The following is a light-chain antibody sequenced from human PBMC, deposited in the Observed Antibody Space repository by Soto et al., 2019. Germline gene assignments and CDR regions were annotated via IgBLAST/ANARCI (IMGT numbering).Light chain of an antibody. CDR3: QQRRSWPLT. Sequence: DIVLTQSPDTLSLSPGERATLSCGASQSVSSYVAWYQQKPGQAPRLLIYDASNRATGIPARFSGSGSGTDFTLTISSLEPEEFAVYYCQQRRSWPLTFGGGTKVEIK. CDR1: QSVSSY. V-gene: IGKV3-11*01. J-gene: IGKJ4*01. CDR2: DAS.